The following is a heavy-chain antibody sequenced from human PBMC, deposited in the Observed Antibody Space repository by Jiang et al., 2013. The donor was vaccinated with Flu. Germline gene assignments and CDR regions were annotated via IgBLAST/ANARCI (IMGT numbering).Heavy chain of an antibody. Sequence: SLRISCKASGYNFTNYWINWVRQMPGEGLEWMGRIDPSDSYTNYSPSFQGHVTMSVGKSITTAYLQWNSLKTSDTAMFYCARSDSGRYGGAFYALDVWGQGTTVTVSS. CDR1: GYNFTNYW. CDR2: IDPSDSYT. J-gene: IGHJ6*02. CDR3: ARSDSGRYGGAFYALDV. V-gene: IGHV5-10-1*01. D-gene: IGHD1-26*01.